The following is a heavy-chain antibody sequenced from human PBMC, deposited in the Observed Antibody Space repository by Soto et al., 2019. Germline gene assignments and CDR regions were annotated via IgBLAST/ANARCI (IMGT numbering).Heavy chain of an antibody. V-gene: IGHV4-34*01. CDR1: GGSFSGYY. CDR3: ARGGTDYGDYEPYYYYGMDV. Sequence: SETLSLTCAVYGGSFSGYYWSWIRQPPGKGLEWIGEINHSGSTNYNPSLKSRVTISVDTSKNQFSLKLSSVTAADTAVYYYARGGTDYGDYEPYYYYGMDVWGQGTTVTVSS. CDR2: INHSGST. J-gene: IGHJ6*02. D-gene: IGHD4-17*01.